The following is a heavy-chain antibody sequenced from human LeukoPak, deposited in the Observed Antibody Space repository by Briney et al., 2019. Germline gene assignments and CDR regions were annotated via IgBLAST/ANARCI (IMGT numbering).Heavy chain of an antibody. V-gene: IGHV3-74*01. Sequence: GGSLRLSCAASGFSFSDFWMHWVRQTPGKGRVWVSRIRGDGYDTNYADSVEGRFTISRDNARHTLYLQMNSLRADDTAVYYCASDRVLGSGSLDNWGQRTLVTVSS. CDR1: GFSFSDFW. CDR2: IRGDGYDT. D-gene: IGHD3-10*01. CDR3: ASDRVLGSGSLDN. J-gene: IGHJ4*02.